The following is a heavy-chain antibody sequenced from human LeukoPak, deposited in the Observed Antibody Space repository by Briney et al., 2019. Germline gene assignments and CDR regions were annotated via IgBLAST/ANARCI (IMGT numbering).Heavy chain of an antibody. Sequence: GGSLRLSCAASGFTFSSYSMNWVRQAPGKGLEWVSVIYSGGSTYYADSVKSRFTISRDNSKNTLYLQMNSLRAEDTAVYCCARDSYGMDVWGQGTTVTVSS. J-gene: IGHJ6*02. CDR1: GFTFSSYS. V-gene: IGHV3-66*01. CDR3: ARDSYGMDV. CDR2: IYSGGST.